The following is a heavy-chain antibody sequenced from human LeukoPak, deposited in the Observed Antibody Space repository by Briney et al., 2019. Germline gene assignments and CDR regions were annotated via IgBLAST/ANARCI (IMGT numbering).Heavy chain of an antibody. V-gene: IGHV1-24*01. CDR1: GYTLTELS. CDR2: FDPEDGET. CDR3: ATAPNWNYVRLPDY. J-gene: IGHJ4*02. Sequence: ASVKVSCKVSGYTLTELSMHWVRQAPGKGLEWMGGFDPEDGETIYAQKFQGRVTMTEDTSTDTAYMELSSLRSEDTAVYCRATAPNWNYVRLPDYWGQGTLVTVSS. D-gene: IGHD1-7*01.